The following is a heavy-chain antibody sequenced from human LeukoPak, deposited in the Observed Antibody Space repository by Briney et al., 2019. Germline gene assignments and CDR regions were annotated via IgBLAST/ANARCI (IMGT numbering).Heavy chain of an antibody. CDR3: ARVGGRMDFWSGYYFDY. CDR1: GFTFSSYW. CDR2: IKQDGSEK. J-gene: IGHJ4*02. Sequence: GGSLRLSCAASGFTFSSYWMSWVRQAPGKGLEWVANIKQDGSEKYYVDSVKGRFTISRDNAKNSLYLQMNSLRAEDTAVYYCARVGGRMDFWSGYYFDYWGQGTLVTVSS. V-gene: IGHV3-7*01. D-gene: IGHD3-3*01.